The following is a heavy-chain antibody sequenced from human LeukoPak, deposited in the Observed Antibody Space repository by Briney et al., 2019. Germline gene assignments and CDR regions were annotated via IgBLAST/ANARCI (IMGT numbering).Heavy chain of an antibody. CDR1: GFTFSSYW. CDR3: ARDGYSYGVLVYMDV. D-gene: IGHD5-18*01. Sequence: GGSLRLSCAASGFTFSSYWMSWVRQAPGKGLEWVANIKQDGSEKYYVDSVKGRFTISRDNAENSLYLQMNSLRAEDTAVYYCARDGYSYGVLVYMDVWGKGPTVTVSS. CDR2: IKQDGSEK. J-gene: IGHJ6*03. V-gene: IGHV3-7*01.